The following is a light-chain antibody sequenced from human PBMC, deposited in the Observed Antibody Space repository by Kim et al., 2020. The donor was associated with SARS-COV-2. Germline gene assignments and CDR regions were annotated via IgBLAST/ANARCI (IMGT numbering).Light chain of an antibody. J-gene: IGLJ1*01. Sequence: GQSVTISCTGTSSDVGSYNRVSWYQQPPGTAPKLTIYEVSNRPSGVPDRFSGSKSGNTASLTISGPQAEDEADYYCSSYTSSSTYVFGTGTKVTVL. CDR1: SSDVGSYNR. V-gene: IGLV2-18*02. CDR3: SSYTSSSTYV. CDR2: EVS.